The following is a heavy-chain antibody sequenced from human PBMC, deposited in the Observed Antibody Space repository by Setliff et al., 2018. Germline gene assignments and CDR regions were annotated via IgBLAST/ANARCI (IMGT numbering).Heavy chain of an antibody. D-gene: IGHD6-19*01. V-gene: IGHV3-74*01. Sequence: GGSLRLSCAASGFTFSSHWMHWVRQVPGKGLAWVSQINPDATTTYYADSVKGRFTISRDNAKTTLYLQMNSLRVEDTAVYFCAREIPAVPATNYYYYIDVWGEGTAVTVSS. J-gene: IGHJ6*03. CDR3: AREIPAVPATNYYYYIDV. CDR2: INPDATTT. CDR1: GFTFSSHW.